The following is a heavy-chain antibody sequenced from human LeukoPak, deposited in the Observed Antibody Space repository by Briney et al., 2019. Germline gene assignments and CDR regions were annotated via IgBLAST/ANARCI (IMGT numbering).Heavy chain of an antibody. J-gene: IGHJ4*02. D-gene: IGHD2-15*01. Sequence: ASVEVSCKASAYTFTSYDINWVRQANEHGLEWMGWMNPNSGNTGYAQKFQGRVTMTRNTSISTAYMELSSLRSEDTAVYYCARGRAVVVAEYYFDYWGQGTLVTVSS. V-gene: IGHV1-8*01. CDR1: AYTFTSYD. CDR2: MNPNSGNT. CDR3: ARGRAVVVAEYYFDY.